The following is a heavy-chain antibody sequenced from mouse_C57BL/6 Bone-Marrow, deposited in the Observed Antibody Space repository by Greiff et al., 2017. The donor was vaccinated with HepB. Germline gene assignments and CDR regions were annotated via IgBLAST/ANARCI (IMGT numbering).Heavy chain of an antibody. J-gene: IGHJ3*01. CDR3: TVFYYGSMWFAY. CDR1: GFNIKDDY. CDR2: IDPENGDT. D-gene: IGHD1-1*01. V-gene: IGHV14-4*01. Sequence: EVQGVESGAELVRPGASVKLSCTASGFNIKDDYMHWVKQRPEQGLEWIGWIDPENGDTEYASKFQGKATITADTSSNTAYLQLSSLTSEDTAVYYCTVFYYGSMWFAYWGQGTRVTVSA.